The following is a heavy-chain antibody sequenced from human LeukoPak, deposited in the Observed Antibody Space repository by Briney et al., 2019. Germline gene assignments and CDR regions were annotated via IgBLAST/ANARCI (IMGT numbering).Heavy chain of an antibody. D-gene: IGHD2-15*01. CDR3: SRCDGSLVRYFEY. V-gene: IGHV3-23*01. CDR1: GFTFSDYV. Sequence: GGSLRLSCAASGFTFSDYVMSWVRQAPGKGLEWVSAFSGTGDTTYYADSVKGRFTVSRDTSRSTLYLQMNSLRAEDAAVYYCSRCDGSLVRYFEYWGQGTLVTVSS. CDR2: FSGTGDTT. J-gene: IGHJ4*02.